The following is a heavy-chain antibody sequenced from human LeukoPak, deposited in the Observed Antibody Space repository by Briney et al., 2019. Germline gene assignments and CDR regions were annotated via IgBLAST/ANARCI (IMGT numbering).Heavy chain of an antibody. J-gene: IGHJ4*02. V-gene: IGHV4-59*08. CDR2: VYYTGST. D-gene: IGHD6-6*01. CDR3: ARHFAYSSSSYFGY. CDR1: GGSVSNYY. Sequence: SETLSLTCSVSGGSVSNYYWSWIRQPPGQGLEWIGYVYYTGSTNYNPSLKSRVTMFEDKSKNQFSLRLYSVTVADTAVYYCARHFAYSSSSYFGYWGQGSLVTVSS.